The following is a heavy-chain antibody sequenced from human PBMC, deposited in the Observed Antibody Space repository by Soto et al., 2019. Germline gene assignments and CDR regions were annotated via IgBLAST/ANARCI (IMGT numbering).Heavy chain of an antibody. CDR2: IYYSGST. CDR1: CGSISSYY. J-gene: IGHJ6*02. V-gene: IGHV4-59*01. Sequence: LSLTCTVSCGSISSYYWRWIRQPPGKGVEWIGYIYYSGSTNYNPSLKSRVTISVDTSKNQFSLKLSYVTAADTAVYYCARDLRTSNYYYGMDVWGQGTTVTSP. D-gene: IGHD2-2*01. CDR3: ARDLRTSNYYYGMDV.